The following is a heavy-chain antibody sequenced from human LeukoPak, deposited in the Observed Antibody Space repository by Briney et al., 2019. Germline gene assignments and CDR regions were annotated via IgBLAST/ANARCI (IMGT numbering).Heavy chain of an antibody. J-gene: IGHJ6*02. CDR3: ALWPYYYYGLDV. CDR1: GFTFSDRD. CDR2: SRNKAKSHTT. V-gene: IGHV3-72*01. Sequence: PGGSLRLSCAASGFTFSDRDMDWVRQAPGKGLEWVGRSRNKAKSHTTEYAASVKGRFTISRDNSNNSVWLQMNSLKTEDTAVYYCALWPYYYYGLDVWGQGTTVTVSS. D-gene: IGHD3-10*01.